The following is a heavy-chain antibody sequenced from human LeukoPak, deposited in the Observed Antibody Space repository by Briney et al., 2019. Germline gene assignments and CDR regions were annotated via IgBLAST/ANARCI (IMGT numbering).Heavy chain of an antibody. J-gene: IGHJ5*02. V-gene: IGHV4-39*01. D-gene: IGHD2-2*02. CDR1: GGSISSSSYY. CDR2: IYYSGST. CDR3: ARVGCSSTSCYIDP. Sequence: SETLSLTCTVSGGSISSSSYYWGWIRQPPGKGLEWIGSIYYSGSTYYNPSPKSRVTISVDTSKNQFSLKLSSVTAADTAVYYCARVGCSSTSCYIDPWGQGTLVTVSS.